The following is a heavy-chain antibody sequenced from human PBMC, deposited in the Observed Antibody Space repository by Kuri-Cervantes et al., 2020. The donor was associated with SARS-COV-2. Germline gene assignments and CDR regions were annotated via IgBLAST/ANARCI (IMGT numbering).Heavy chain of an antibody. J-gene: IGHJ6*03. CDR3: ARHYGSGSYSFMHV. D-gene: IGHD3-10*01. CDR2: ISSSSSYS. V-gene: IGHV3-11*06. Sequence: LRLSCAASGFIFSDSYMSWVRQAPGKGLEWVSYISSSSSYSYYADSVKGRFTISRDNAKNSLYLQMNSLRAEDTAVYYCARHYGSGSYSFMHVWGKGTPVTVSS. CDR1: GFIFSDSY.